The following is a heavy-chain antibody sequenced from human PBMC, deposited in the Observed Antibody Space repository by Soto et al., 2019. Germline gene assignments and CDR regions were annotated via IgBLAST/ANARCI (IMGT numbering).Heavy chain of an antibody. CDR1: GFTFSDHY. J-gene: IGHJ6*02. CDR2: ISSSGTTT. CDR3: ARRPPANSNYYMDV. Sequence: GGSLRLSCGASGFTFSDHYMSWIRQAPGKGLEWISYISSSGTTTYYADSVKGRFTISRDNAESSLFLQMNSLRGEDTAVYYCARRPPANSNYYMDVWGQGTTVTVSS. V-gene: IGHV3-11*01. D-gene: IGHD3-22*01.